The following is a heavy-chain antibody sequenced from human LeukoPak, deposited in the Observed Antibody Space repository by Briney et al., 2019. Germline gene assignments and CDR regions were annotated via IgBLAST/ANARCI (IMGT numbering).Heavy chain of an antibody. Sequence: GGSLRLSCVASGFTFRNYGMHWVRQAPGKGLEWVSFISSEGTNKHYADSVRGRFTVSRDNSKNTLYLEMNRLSAEDTALYYCARDDYGDYILYYWGQGTLVTVSS. J-gene: IGHJ4*02. CDR3: ARDDYGDYILYY. V-gene: IGHV3-30*19. D-gene: IGHD4-17*01. CDR1: GFTFRNYG. CDR2: ISSEGTNK.